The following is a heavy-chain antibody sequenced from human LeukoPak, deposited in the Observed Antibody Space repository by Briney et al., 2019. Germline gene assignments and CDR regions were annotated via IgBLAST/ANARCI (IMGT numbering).Heavy chain of an antibody. CDR1: GFTFSSYA. J-gene: IGHJ4*02. Sequence: GGSLRLSCAASGFTFSSYAMSWVRQAPGKGLEWVSAISGSGGSTYYADSVKGRFTISRDNSKNTLYLQMNSLRAEDTAVYYCAKDRSIIAVAGTHFDYWGQGTLVTVSS. V-gene: IGHV3-23*01. D-gene: IGHD6-19*01. CDR2: ISGSGGST. CDR3: AKDRSIIAVAGTHFDY.